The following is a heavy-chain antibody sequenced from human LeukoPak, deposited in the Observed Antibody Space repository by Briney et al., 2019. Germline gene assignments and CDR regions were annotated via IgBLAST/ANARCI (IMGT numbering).Heavy chain of an antibody. Sequence: GGSLRLSCEASGFTFSSYIMNWVRQAPGKGLEWVSYISSSISSTYYADSVKGRFTISRDNAKNSLYLQMNSLGAEDTAVYYCASGSRDGYNYRFDYWGQGTLVTVSS. CDR1: GFTFSSYI. CDR3: ASGSRDGYNYRFDY. J-gene: IGHJ4*02. V-gene: IGHV3-48*04. D-gene: IGHD5-24*01. CDR2: ISSSISST.